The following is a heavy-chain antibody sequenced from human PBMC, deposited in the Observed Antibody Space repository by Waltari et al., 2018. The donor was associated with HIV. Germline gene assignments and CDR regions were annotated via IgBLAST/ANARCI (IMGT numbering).Heavy chain of an antibody. CDR1: GYTFTSYD. CDR3: ARSYDYGGNPIYYGMDV. CDR2: MNPNSGNT. J-gene: IGHJ6*02. V-gene: IGHV1-8*01. Sequence: GASVKVSCKASGYTFTSYDIHWVRQATGQGLEWMGWMNPNSGNTGYAQKFQGRVTMTRNTSISTAYMELSSLRSEDTAVYYCARSYDYGGNPIYYGMDVWGQGTTVTVSS. D-gene: IGHD4-17*01.